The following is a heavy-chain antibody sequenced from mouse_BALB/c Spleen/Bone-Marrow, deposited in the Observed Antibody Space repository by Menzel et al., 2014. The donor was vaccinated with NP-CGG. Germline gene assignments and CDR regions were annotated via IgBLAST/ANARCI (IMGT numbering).Heavy chain of an antibody. Sequence: EVMLVESGGGLVKPGGSLKLSCAASGFTFSDYYMYWVRQTPEKRLEWVATISDGGSYTYYPDSVKGRFTISRDNAKNNLYLQMSSLKSEDTAMYYCGRAWFAYWGQETLVTVSA. D-gene: IGHD3-3*01. CDR1: GFTFSDYY. CDR3: GRAWFAY. J-gene: IGHJ3*01. V-gene: IGHV5-4*02. CDR2: ISDGGSYT.